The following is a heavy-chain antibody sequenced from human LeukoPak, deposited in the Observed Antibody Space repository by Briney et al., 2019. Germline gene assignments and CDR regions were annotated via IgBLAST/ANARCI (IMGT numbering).Heavy chain of an antibody. CDR2: FYYTGST. CDR3: GVSGWSGGDYFDY. CDR1: GGSISSNGYY. V-gene: IGHV4-39*07. J-gene: IGHJ4*02. D-gene: IGHD6-19*01. Sequence: PSETLSLTCTVSGGSISSNGYYWGWIRQPPGKGLEWIGSFYYTGSTFYSPSLKSRVAISVDTSKNQFSLKLSSVTAADTAVYYCGVSGWSGGDYFDYWGQGTLVTVSS.